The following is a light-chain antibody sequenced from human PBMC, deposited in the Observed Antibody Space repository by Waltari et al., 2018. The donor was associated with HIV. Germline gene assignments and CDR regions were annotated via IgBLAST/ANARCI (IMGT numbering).Light chain of an antibody. J-gene: IGLJ2*01. V-gene: IGLV4-69*01. CDR2: LNSDGSH. Sequence: QLVLTQSPSASASLGASVKLTCTLSSGHSSYVIAWHQQQPKKCPRYSMKLNSDGSHFKGDGIPDRFSGSSSGAERYLTISSLQSEDEADYYCQTWGTGIVVFGGGTKLTVL. CDR1: SGHSSYV. CDR3: QTWGTGIVV.